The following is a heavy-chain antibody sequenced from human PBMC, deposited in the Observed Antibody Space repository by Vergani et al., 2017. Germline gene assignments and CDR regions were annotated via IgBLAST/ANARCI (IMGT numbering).Heavy chain of an antibody. D-gene: IGHD3-16*01. CDR2: RQFEGSNQ. CDR1: GFTLSNYD. V-gene: IGHV3-30*02. J-gene: IGHJ4*02. CDR3: AKHFRGWGIDY. Sequence: QVQLVESGGGVVQRARSLRLSCASSGFTLSNYDMQWIRQGPGKGLEFVAFRQFEGSNQYYADSVKGRFTLSRDFSKNTLYLQMNSLRTDDTATYYCAKHFRGWGIDYWGKGTQVIVSS.